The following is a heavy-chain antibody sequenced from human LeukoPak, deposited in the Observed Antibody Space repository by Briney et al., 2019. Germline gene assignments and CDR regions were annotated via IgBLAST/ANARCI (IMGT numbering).Heavy chain of an antibody. CDR2: ITSGDFV. Sequence: KPGGSLRLSCAASGFNFSAYSMNWVRQAPGKGLEWVSSITSGDFVYFADALKCRFTIYRENAKSSLYLEMNSLRADDTAVYYCARGGFKMVRGVIIPSNSYFYYMDIWGKGTTVTVSS. V-gene: IGHV3-69-1*01. J-gene: IGHJ6*03. CDR3: ARGGFKMVRGVIIPSNSYFYYMDI. CDR1: GFNFSAYS. D-gene: IGHD3-10*01.